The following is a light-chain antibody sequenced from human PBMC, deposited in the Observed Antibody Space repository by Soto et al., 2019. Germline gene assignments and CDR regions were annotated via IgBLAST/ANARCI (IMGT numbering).Light chain of an antibody. V-gene: IGKV3-20*01. CDR2: GAS. CDR3: QQYGSSRLT. Sequence: EIVLAQSPDTLSLSPGERASLSCRASQSVSRNSLAWYQQKAGQAPRLLVYGASSRATGIPDRFSGSGSETDFTLTISRLEPEDFAVYFCQQYGSSRLTFGGGTQVEIK. CDR1: QSVSRNS. J-gene: IGKJ4*01.